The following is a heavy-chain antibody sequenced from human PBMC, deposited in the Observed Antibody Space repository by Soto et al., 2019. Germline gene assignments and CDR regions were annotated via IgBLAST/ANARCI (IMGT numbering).Heavy chain of an antibody. D-gene: IGHD4-17*01. CDR1: GFSISTAGVA. CDR3: AHTHYGNYFDY. CDR2: IYWDDDK. Sequence: QITLKESGPTLVKPTQTLTLTCTFSGFSISTAGVAVGWIRQPPGKALDWLALIYWDDDKRYSPSLKSRLTITKDTSKNQVVLTLTNMDPVDTATYYSAHTHYGNYFDYWGQGTLVTVSP. V-gene: IGHV2-5*02. J-gene: IGHJ4*02.